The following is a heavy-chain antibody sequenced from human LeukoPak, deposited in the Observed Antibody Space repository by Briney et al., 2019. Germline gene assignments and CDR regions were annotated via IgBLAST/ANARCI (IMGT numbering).Heavy chain of an antibody. Sequence: ASVKVSCKASGYTFTFNYLHWVRQAPGQGLEWMGWINPNSGGTKYAQRFQGRVTMNRDTSISTAYMELSRLTFDDTAVYYCARVGYCTKGVCYNYDYWGQGTLVTVSS. CDR2: INPNSGGT. J-gene: IGHJ4*02. CDR1: GYTFTFNY. V-gene: IGHV1-2*02. CDR3: ARVGYCTKGVCYNYDY. D-gene: IGHD2-8*01.